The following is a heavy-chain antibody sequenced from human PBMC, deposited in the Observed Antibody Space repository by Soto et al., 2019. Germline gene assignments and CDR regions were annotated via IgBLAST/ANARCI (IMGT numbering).Heavy chain of an antibody. Sequence: GGSLRLSCAASGFTFSSYDMHWVRQATGKGLEWVSAIGAAGDTYYPGSVKGRFTISRESAKNSLYLQMNSLRAEDTAVYYCARGAIAAAQFDYWGQGTLVTVSS. J-gene: IGHJ4*02. V-gene: IGHV3-13*01. CDR1: GFTFSSYD. D-gene: IGHD6-13*01. CDR2: IGAAGDT. CDR3: ARGAIAAAQFDY.